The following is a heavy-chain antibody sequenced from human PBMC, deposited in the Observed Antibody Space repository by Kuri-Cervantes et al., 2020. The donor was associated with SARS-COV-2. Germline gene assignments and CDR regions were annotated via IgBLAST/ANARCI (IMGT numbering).Heavy chain of an antibody. V-gene: IGHV3-30*01. CDR1: GFTFSSYA. J-gene: IGHJ6*02. CDR3: ARGGYCSGGSCHSVYYYYGMDV. D-gene: IGHD2-15*01. Sequence: GGSLRLSCAASGFTFSSYAMHWVRQAPGKGLEWVAVISYDGSNKYYADPVKGRFTISRDNSKNTLYLQMNSLRAEDTAVYYCARGGYCSGGSCHSVYYYYGMDVWGQGTTVTVSS. CDR2: ISYDGSNK.